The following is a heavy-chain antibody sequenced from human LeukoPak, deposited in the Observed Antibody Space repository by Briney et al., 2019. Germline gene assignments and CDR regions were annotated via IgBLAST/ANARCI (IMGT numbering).Heavy chain of an antibody. CDR1: GYTFFDCY. J-gene: IGHJ3*02. V-gene: IGHV1-2*02. D-gene: IGHD3-22*01. CDR2: INPKSGDT. CDR3: ASEYYYDRSGANAFDI. Sequence: ASVKVSCKASGYTFFDCYIHWVRQAPGQGLEWMGWINPKSGDTKYAPKFQGRVTMTRDTSISTAYMDVSSLRYDDTAVYYCASEYYYDRSGANAFDIWGQGTMVTVS.